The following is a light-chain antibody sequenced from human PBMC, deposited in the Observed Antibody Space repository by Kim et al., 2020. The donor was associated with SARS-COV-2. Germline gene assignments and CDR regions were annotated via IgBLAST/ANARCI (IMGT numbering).Light chain of an antibody. Sequence: RQRVTSACSGSESNIGNKGVNWYQQLPGKSPKLLIYDDDLLPSGVSDRCSGSKSGTSASLDITGLQSEDEGAYYCAAWDASLNVWVFGGGTKLTV. J-gene: IGLJ3*02. CDR2: DDD. CDR3: AAWDASLNVWV. V-gene: IGLV1-36*01. CDR1: ESNIGNKG.